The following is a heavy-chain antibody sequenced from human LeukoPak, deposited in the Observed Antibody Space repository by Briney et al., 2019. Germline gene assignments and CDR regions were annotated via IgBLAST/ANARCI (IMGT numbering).Heavy chain of an antibody. Sequence: GSLRLSCAASGFTFSSYAMNWVRQAPGKGLEWVSYISIPSETIYYADSVKGRFTISRDNAKNSLYLQMNSLRDEDTAVYYCARDRYYDSSGYSVFDLWGQGTLVTVSS. J-gene: IGHJ4*02. CDR3: ARDRYYDSSGYSVFDL. CDR2: ISIPSETI. CDR1: GFTFSSYA. D-gene: IGHD3-22*01. V-gene: IGHV3-48*02.